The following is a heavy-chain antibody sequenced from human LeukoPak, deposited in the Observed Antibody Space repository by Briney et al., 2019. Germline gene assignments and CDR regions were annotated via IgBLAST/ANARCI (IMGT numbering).Heavy chain of an antibody. CDR1: GGSISSYY. J-gene: IGHJ4*02. V-gene: IGHV4-59*08. D-gene: IGHD1-26*01. CDR2: IYYSGST. CDR3: ARYSAARVGATLGKYYFDY. Sequence: SETLSLTCTVSGGSISSYYWSWIRQPPGKGLEWIGYIYYSGSTNYNPSLKSRVTISVDTSKNQFSLKPSSVTAADTAVYYCARYSAARVGATLGKYYFDYWGQGTLVTVPS.